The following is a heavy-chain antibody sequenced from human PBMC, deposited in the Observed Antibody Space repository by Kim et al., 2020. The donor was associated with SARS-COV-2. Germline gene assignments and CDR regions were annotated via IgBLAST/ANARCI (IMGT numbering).Heavy chain of an antibody. CDR1: GFTFSSYC. CDR2: INQNGSDK. V-gene: IGHV3-7*01. Sequence: GGSLRLSCAASGFTFSSYCMSWVRQAPGKGLEWVSTINQNGSDKYYVDSVKGRFTISRDNAKNSLYLQMNSLRAEDTAVYYCARESRIDLRLAFDIWGQGTLVTVSS. CDR3: ARESRIDLRLAFDI. D-gene: IGHD3-9*01. J-gene: IGHJ4*02.